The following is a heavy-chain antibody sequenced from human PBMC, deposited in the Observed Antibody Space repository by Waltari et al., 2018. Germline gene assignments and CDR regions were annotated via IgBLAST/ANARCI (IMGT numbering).Heavy chain of an antibody. CDR1: GGTFSSYA. D-gene: IGHD4-4*01. J-gene: IGHJ6*02. CDR2: IIPIVGTA. CDR3: ARRRNYPGGAMDV. Sequence: QVQLVQSGAEVKKPGSSVKVSCKASGGTFSSYAISWVRQAPGQGLGWMGGIIPIVGTANDAQKFQGRVTITADESTSTAYMELSSLRSEDTAMYYCARRRNYPGGAMDVWGQGTTVTVSS. V-gene: IGHV1-69*01.